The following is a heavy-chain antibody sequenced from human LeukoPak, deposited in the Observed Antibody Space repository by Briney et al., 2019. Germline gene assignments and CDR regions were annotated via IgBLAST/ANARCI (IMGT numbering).Heavy chain of an antibody. CDR1: GGTFSSYA. CDR3: ARGSIAARTFDY. Sequence: GASVKVSCKASGGTFSSYAISWVRQAPGQGLEWMGGIIPIFGTADYAQKFQGRVTITADESTSTAYMELSSLRSEDTAVYYCARGSIAARTFDYWGQGTLVTVSP. J-gene: IGHJ4*02. V-gene: IGHV1-69*01. D-gene: IGHD6-6*01. CDR2: IIPIFGTA.